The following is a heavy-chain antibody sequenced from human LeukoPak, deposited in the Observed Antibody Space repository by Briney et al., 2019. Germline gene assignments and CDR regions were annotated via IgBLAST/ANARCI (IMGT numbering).Heavy chain of an antibody. D-gene: IGHD3-3*01. CDR1: GGSVSSGSYY. CDR2: IYYSGST. CDR3: ASGPPATYYDFWSGYYDYYYYGMDV. J-gene: IGHJ6*02. Sequence: PSETLSLTCTVSGGSVSSGSYYWSWIRQPPGKGLEWIGYIYYSGSTNYNPSLKSRVTISVDTSKNQFSLKLSSVTAADTAVYYCASGPPATYYDFWSGYYDYYYYGMDVWGQGTTVTVSS. V-gene: IGHV4-61*01.